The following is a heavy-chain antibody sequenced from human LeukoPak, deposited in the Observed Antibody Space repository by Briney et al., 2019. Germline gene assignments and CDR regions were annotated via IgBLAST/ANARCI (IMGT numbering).Heavy chain of an antibody. J-gene: IGHJ6*02. D-gene: IGHD2-8*02. Sequence: GGSLRLSCAASGFTFSSYAMSWVRQAPGKGLEWVSAISGSGGSTYYADSVKGRFTISRDNSKNTLYLQMNSLRAEDTAVYYCARDLLLAPYYYYGMDVWGQGTTVTVSS. CDR3: ARDLLLAPYYYYGMDV. V-gene: IGHV3-23*01. CDR1: GFTFSSYA. CDR2: ISGSGGST.